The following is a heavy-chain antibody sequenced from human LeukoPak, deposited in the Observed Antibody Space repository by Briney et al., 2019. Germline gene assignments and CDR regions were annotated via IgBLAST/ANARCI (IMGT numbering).Heavy chain of an antibody. CDR3: ARAKRIDDFWSGYYRSWFDP. CDR2: IIPIFGTA. J-gene: IGHJ5*02. V-gene: IGHV1-69*13. Sequence: GASVKVSCKASGGTFSSYAISWVRQAPGQGLEWMGGIIPIFGTANYAQKFQGRVTITADESTSTAYMELSSLRSEDTAVYYCARAKRIDDFWSGYYRSWFDPWGQGTLVTVSS. CDR1: GGTFSSYA. D-gene: IGHD3-3*01.